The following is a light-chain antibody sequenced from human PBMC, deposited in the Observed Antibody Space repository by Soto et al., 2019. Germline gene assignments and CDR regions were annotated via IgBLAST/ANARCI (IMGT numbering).Light chain of an antibody. CDR1: QSVSNSY. CDR2: GAS. CDR3: QQYGRSPWT. V-gene: IGKV3-20*01. Sequence: EIVLTQSPGTLSLSPGERATLSCRASQSVSNSYIAWYQQRPGQAPRLLIYGASSRATGIPDRFTGSGSGTEFTLSITRLEPEDFVVYYCQQYGRSPWTFGQGTKVEIK. J-gene: IGKJ1*01.